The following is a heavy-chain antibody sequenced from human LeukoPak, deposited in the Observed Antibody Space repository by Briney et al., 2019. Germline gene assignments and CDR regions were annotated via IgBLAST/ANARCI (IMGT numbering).Heavy chain of an antibody. CDR1: GGSFSGYY. D-gene: IGHD6-13*01. V-gene: IGHV4-34*01. CDR3: ARACGIAEGDY. CDR2: INHSGST. J-gene: IGHJ4*02. Sequence: SETLSLTCAVYGGSFSGYYWSWIRQPPGKELERIGEINHSGSTNYNPSLKSRVTISVDTSKNQFSLKLSSVTAADTAVYYCARACGIAEGDYWGQGTWSPSPQ.